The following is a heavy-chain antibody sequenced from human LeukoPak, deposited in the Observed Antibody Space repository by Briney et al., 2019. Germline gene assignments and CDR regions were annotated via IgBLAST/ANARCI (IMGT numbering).Heavy chain of an antibody. D-gene: IGHD6-6*01. CDR1: GYTFTSYY. J-gene: IGHJ4*02. Sequence: ASVKVSCKASGYTFTSYYVHWVRQAPGEGLEWMGIINPSGGSTSYAQKFQGRVTMTRDMSTSTVYMELSSLRPEDTAVYYCAKGSSSGAFDYWGQGTLVTVSS. CDR2: INPSGGST. V-gene: IGHV1-46*01. CDR3: AKGSSSGAFDY.